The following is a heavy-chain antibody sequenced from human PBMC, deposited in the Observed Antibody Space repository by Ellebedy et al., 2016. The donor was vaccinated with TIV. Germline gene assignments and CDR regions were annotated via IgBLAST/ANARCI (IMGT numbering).Heavy chain of an antibody. CDR1: GFTFSRYS. CDR3: ARVDGD. CDR2: ISSSSSYI. V-gene: IGHV3-21*01. Sequence: GESLKISCAASGFTFSRYSMNWVRQAPGKGLEWVSSISSSSSYISYADSVKGRFTISRDNAKNSLYLQMNSLRAEDTAVYYCARVDGDWGQGTLVTVSS. D-gene: IGHD5-24*01. J-gene: IGHJ4*02.